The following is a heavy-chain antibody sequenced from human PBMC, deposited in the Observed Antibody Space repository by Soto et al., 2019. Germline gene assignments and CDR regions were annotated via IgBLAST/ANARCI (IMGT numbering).Heavy chain of an antibody. Sequence: QGLEWMGWISAYNGNTNYAQKLQGRVTMTTDTSTSTAYMELRSLRSDDTAVYYCARDRSGRLNFDYWGQGTLVTVPQ. J-gene: IGHJ4*02. V-gene: IGHV1-18*01. CDR2: ISAYNGNT. D-gene: IGHD1-26*01. CDR3: ARDRSGRLNFDY.